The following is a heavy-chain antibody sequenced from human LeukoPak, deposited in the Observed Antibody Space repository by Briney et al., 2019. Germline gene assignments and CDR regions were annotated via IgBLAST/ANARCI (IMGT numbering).Heavy chain of an antibody. CDR1: GYIFTSYG. CDR2: ISAYNGNT. CDR3: ARVGTSYPWHDY. V-gene: IGHV1-18*01. D-gene: IGHD1/OR15-1a*01. Sequence: ASVKVSCKASGYIFTSYGISWVRQAPGQGLEWMGCISAYNGNTNYAQKLQGRVTMTTDTSTSTAYMELRSLRSDDTAVYYCARVGTSYPWHDYWGQGTRVTVSS. J-gene: IGHJ4*02.